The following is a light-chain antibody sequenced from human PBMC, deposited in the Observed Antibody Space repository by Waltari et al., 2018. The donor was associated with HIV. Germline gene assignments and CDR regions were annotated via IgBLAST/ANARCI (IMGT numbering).Light chain of an antibody. J-gene: IGKJ5*01. CDR3: QQRSNWIT. V-gene: IGKV3-11*01. CDR2: DAS. Sequence: ENVLTQSPATLSLSPGERANLSCRASQSVRNYMAWFQQKPGQPPRLLIYDASNRATGVPDRFSGSGSGTDFTLTISNLEPEDFAFYYCQQRSNWITFGQGTRLEIK. CDR1: QSVRNY.